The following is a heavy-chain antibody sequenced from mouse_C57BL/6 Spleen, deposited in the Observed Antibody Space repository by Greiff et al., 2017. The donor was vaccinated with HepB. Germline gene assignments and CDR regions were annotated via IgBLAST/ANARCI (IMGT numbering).Heavy chain of an antibody. D-gene: IGHD2-4*01. V-gene: IGHV1-82*01. J-gene: IGHJ4*01. CDR1: GYAFSSSW. CDR3: ASMITTLYYYAMDY. CDR2: IYPGDGDT. Sequence: QVQLQQSGPELVKPGASVKISCKASGYAFSSSWMNWVKQRPGKGLEWIGRIYPGDGDTNYNGKFKGKATLTADKSSSTAYMQLSSLTSEDSAVYFCASMITTLYYYAMDYWGKGTTVTVSS.